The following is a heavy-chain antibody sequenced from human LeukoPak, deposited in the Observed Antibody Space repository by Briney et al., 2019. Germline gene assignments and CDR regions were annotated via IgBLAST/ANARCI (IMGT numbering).Heavy chain of an antibody. CDR2: IIPIFGTA. CDR1: GGTFSSYA. J-gene: IGHJ6*04. Sequence: SVKVSCKASGGTFSSYAISWVRQAPGQGLEWMGGIIPIFGTANYAQKFQGKVTITADKSTSTAYMELSSLRSEDTAVYYCARVRDTMVRGVIHNYYYGMDVWGKGTTATVSS. CDR3: ARVRDTMVRGVIHNYYYGMDV. V-gene: IGHV1-69*06. D-gene: IGHD3-10*01.